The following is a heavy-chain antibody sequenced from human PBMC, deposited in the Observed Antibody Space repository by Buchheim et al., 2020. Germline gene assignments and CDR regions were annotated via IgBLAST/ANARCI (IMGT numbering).Heavy chain of an antibody. CDR2: ISYDGSNK. V-gene: IGHV3-30*18. D-gene: IGHD4-11*01. CDR1: GFTFSSYG. Sequence: QVHLVESGGGVVQPGRSLRLSCAASGFTFSSYGMHWVRQAPGKGLEWVAVISYDGSNKYYADSVKGRFTISRDNSKNTLYLQMNSLRAEDTAVYYCAKDWVTTVTTSDYWGQGTL. J-gene: IGHJ4*02. CDR3: AKDWVTTVTTSDY.